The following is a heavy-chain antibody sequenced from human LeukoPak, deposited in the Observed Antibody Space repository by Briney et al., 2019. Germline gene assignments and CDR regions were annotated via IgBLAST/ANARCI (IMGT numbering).Heavy chain of an antibody. CDR2: TRNKANTYST. V-gene: IGHV3-72*01. CDR3: TRDDGLVF. J-gene: IGHJ4*02. Sequence: GGSLRLSCAASGFTFSDHYMDWVRQAPGKGLEWVGRTRNKANTYSTEYAASVKGRFTISRDESKNSLYLQMNNLKTKDTAVYYCTRDDGLVFWGQGTLVTVSS. CDR1: GFTFSDHY. D-gene: IGHD2-8*01.